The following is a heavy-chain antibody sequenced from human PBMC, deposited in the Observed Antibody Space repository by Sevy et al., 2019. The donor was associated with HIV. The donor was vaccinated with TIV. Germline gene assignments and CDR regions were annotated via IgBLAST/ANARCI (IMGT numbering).Heavy chain of an antibody. J-gene: IGHJ4*02. V-gene: IGHV3-30*18. Sequence: GGSLRLSCAASGFTFSSYGMHWVRQAPGKGLEWVAVISYDGSNKYYAHSVKGRFTISRDNSKNTLYLQMNSLRAEDTAVYYCAKGSEYYYDSSGYSYYFDYWGQGTLVTVSS. CDR1: GFTFSSYG. CDR2: ISYDGSNK. D-gene: IGHD3-22*01. CDR3: AKGSEYYYDSSGYSYYFDY.